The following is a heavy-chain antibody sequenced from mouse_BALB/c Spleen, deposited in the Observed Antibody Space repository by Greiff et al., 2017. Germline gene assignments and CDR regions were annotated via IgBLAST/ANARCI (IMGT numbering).Heavy chain of an antibody. D-gene: IGHD2-4*01. CDR1: GFNIKDTY. CDR2: IDPANGNT. CDR3: ARSTRITTECYFDY. J-gene: IGHJ2*01. Sequence: VQLQQSGAELVKPGASVKLSCTASGFNIKDTYMHWVKQRPEQGLEWIGRIDPANGNTKYDPKFQGKATITADTSSNTAYLQLSSLTSEDTAVYYCARSTRITTECYFDYWGQGTTLTVSA. V-gene: IGHV14-3*02.